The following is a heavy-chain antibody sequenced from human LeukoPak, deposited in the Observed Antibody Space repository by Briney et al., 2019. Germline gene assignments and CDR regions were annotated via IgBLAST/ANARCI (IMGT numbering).Heavy chain of an antibody. Sequence: GGSLRLSCAASGFTFSSYSMNWDRQAPGKGLEWVSHITASGTAMFYADSVKGRFTISRDNAKNSLYLQMNSLRDEDTAVYYCASSGSYRFDYWGQGTLVTVSS. CDR2: ITASGTAM. J-gene: IGHJ4*02. V-gene: IGHV3-48*02. CDR3: ASSGSYRFDY. D-gene: IGHD1-26*01. CDR1: GFTFSSYS.